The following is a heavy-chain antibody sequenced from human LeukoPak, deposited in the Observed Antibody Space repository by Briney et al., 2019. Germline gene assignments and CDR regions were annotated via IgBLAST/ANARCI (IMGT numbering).Heavy chain of an antibody. V-gene: IGHV3-30*04. CDR1: GFSFSSYA. Sequence: GGSLRLSCTASGFSFSSYAMHWVRQAPGKGLEWVAGISYDGTNKKYVESVKGRFTISRDNSNNMLYLQMNSLRAEDTAMYYVSRGSIVGTILPFDYWGQGTLVTVFS. CDR3: SRGSIVGTILPFDY. D-gene: IGHD2-21*01. CDR2: ISYDGTNK. J-gene: IGHJ4*02.